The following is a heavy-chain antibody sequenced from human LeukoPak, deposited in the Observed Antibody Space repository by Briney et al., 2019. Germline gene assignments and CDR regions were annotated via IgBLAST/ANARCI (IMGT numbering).Heavy chain of an antibody. J-gene: IGHJ3*02. Sequence: GGSLRLSCAASGFTFSTYCMNWVRQAPGKGLEWVALISFDGGKKYYADSVKGRFTISRDNSKNTMYLQMNSLIPDDTAVYYCAKGRQQFWTCDALHMWGQNTVLSVSS. CDR1: GFTFSTYC. V-gene: IGHV3-30*18. D-gene: IGHD1-1*01. CDR2: ISFDGGKK. CDR3: AKGRQQFWTCDALHM.